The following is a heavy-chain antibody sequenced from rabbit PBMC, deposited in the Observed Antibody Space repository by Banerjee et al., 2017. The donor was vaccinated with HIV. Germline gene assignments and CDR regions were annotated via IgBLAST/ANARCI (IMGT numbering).Heavy chain of an antibody. J-gene: IGHJ4*01. CDR1: GFDLSSYYY. Sequence: QSLEESGGDLVQPEGSLTLTCTASGFDLSSYYYMCWVRQAPGKGLELIACIYTSSSSTWYASWVNGRFTISRSTSLNTVTLQMTSLTAADTASYFCARDLAGVIGWNFNLWGQGTLVTVS. D-gene: IGHD4-1*01. CDR3: ARDLAGVIGWNFNL. V-gene: IGHV1S43*01. CDR2: IYTSSSST.